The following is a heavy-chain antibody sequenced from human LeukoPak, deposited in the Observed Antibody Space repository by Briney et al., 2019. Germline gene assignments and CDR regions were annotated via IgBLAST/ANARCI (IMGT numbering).Heavy chain of an antibody. D-gene: IGHD5-12*01. CDR1: GGTFSSYA. J-gene: IGHJ4*02. CDR3: ARDHGLYSGYDSGDFDY. Sequence: GASVNVSCKASGGTFSSYAISWVRQAPGQGLEWMGGIIPILGIANYAQKFQGRITITADKSTSTAYMELSSLRSEDTAVYYCARDHGLYSGYDSGDFDYWGQGTLVTVSS. CDR2: IIPILGIA. V-gene: IGHV1-69*10.